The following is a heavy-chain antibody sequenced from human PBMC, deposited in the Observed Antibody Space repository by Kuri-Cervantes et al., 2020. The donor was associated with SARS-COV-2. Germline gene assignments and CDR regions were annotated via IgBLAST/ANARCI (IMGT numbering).Heavy chain of an antibody. CDR2: IYYSGST. V-gene: IGHV4-38-2*02. CDR3: ARGRRGI. J-gene: IGHJ3*02. CDR1: GYSISSGYY. D-gene: IGHD3-10*01. Sequence: SETLSLTCTVSGYSISSGYYWGWIRQPPGKGLEWIGSIYYSGSTNYNPSLKSRVTISVDTSKNQFSLKLSSVTAADTAVYYCARGRRGIWGQGTMVTVSS.